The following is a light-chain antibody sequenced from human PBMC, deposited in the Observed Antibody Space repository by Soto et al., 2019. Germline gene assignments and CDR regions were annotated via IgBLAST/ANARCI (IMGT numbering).Light chain of an antibody. Sequence: QSALTQPASVSGSPGQSITISCTGTTSDIGSYDLVSWYRQHPGEAPSLLIYGVNKRPSGVSNRFSGSKSGNTAYLTISGLQAEDEAHYWCYASGLSNTFAFGGGTKLAAL. V-gene: IGLV2-23*02. CDR3: YASGLSNTFA. CDR1: TSDIGSYDL. J-gene: IGLJ2*01. CDR2: GVN.